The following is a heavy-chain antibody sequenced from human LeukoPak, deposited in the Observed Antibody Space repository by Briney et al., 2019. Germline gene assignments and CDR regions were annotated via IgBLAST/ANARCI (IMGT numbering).Heavy chain of an antibody. CDR3: AKDGYSGYDYYYYYYYMDV. CDR1: GFTFSSYA. D-gene: IGHD5-12*01. CDR2: ISYDGSNK. Sequence: GGSLRLSCAASGFTFSSYAMHWVRQAPGKGLEWVAVISYDGSNKYYADSVKGRFTISRDNSKNTLYLQMNSLRAEDTAVYYCAKDGYSGYDYYYYYYYMDVWGKGTTVTISS. J-gene: IGHJ6*03. V-gene: IGHV3-30*04.